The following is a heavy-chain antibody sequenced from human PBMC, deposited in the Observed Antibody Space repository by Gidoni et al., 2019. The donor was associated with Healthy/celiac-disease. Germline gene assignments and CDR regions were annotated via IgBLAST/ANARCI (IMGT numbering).Heavy chain of an antibody. CDR3: ARVGYDYIWGSHDAFDI. CDR1: GFTFSTYW. Sequence: EVQLVESGGGLVQPGGSLRLSCAASGFTFSTYWMHWVRQAPGKGLVWVSRINSEGSSTSYADSVKGRFTISRDNAKNTLYLQMNSLRAEDTAVYYCARVGYDYIWGSHDAFDIWGQGTMVTVSS. J-gene: IGHJ3*02. V-gene: IGHV3-74*01. D-gene: IGHD3-16*01. CDR2: INSEGSST.